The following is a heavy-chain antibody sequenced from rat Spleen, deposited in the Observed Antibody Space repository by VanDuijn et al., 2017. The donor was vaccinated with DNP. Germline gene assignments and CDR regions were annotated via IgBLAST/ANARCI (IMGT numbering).Heavy chain of an antibody. CDR2: ISYNGGTP. J-gene: IGHJ2*01. V-gene: IGHV5-29*01. Sequence: EVQLVESGGGLVQPGRSMKLSCAASGFTFSSFPMAWVRQAPAKGLEWVATISYNGGTPYYRDSVKGRFTISRDNAKSTLYLQMDSLRSEDTATYYCARHTLGINPYFDYWGQGVMVTVSS. D-gene: IGHD1-9*01. CDR3: ARHTLGINPYFDY. CDR1: GFTFSSFP.